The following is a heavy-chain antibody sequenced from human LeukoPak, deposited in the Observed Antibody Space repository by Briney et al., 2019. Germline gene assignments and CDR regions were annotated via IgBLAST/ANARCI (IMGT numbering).Heavy chain of an antibody. V-gene: IGHV3-21*01. J-gene: IGHJ6*03. CDR1: GFTFSDYD. CDR2: IGTSSTYK. CDR3: ARGPGATIDHYKDMDV. D-gene: IGHD5-24*01. Sequence: PGGSLRLSCAVSGFTFSDYDMHWVRQAPGKGLEWVSSIGTSSTYKFYADSMKGRFLISRDNAKNSLSLQMNSLRAEDTAVYYCARGPGATIDHYKDMDVWGKGTTVTVSS.